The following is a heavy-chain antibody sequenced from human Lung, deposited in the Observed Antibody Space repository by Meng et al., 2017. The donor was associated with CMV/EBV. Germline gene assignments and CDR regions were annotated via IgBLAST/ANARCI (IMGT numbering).Heavy chain of an antibody. J-gene: IGHJ4*02. CDR1: GGSISSNIR. CDR2: IDDSGST. CDR3: ARGKQDAWELLAY. V-gene: IGHV4-4*02. Sequence: QVQRQESGTGLVKPSGTLSLTCGVSGGSISSNIRWTWVRQPPGKGLEWIGDIDDSGSTNYNPSLNSRISISLDKSKNHFSLKVNSVTAADTAVYYCARGKQDAWELLAYWGQGALVTVSS. D-gene: IGHD1-26*01.